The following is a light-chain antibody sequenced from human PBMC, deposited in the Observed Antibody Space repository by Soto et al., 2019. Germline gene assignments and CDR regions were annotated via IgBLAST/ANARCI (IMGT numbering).Light chain of an antibody. CDR3: AAWDDSLSGVV. J-gene: IGLJ3*02. Sequence: QPVLTQPPSASGTPGQRVTISCSGSISNLGSNFIYWYQQLPGAAPKLLISRNNERPSGVPDRFSGSKSGTSASLAISGLRSEDEADYHCAAWDDSLSGVVFGGGTKVTVL. CDR1: ISNLGSNF. CDR2: RNN. V-gene: IGLV1-47*01.